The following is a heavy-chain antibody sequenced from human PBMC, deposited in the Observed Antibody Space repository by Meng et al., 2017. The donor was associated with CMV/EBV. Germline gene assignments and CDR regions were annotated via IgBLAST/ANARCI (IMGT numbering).Heavy chain of an antibody. D-gene: IGHD4-17*01. J-gene: IGHJ4*02. Sequence: VELPYSGPGLVNPSEVPSLTCTVSGCFISSYYWSWIRQPAGKGLEWIGRIYTSGSTNYNPSLKSRVTMSVDTSKNQSSLKLSSVSAADTAVYYCARGPEVDYGDYVGLDYWGQGTLVTVSS. CDR2: IYTSGST. CDR3: ARGPEVDYGDYVGLDY. CDR1: GCFISSYY. V-gene: IGHV4-4*07.